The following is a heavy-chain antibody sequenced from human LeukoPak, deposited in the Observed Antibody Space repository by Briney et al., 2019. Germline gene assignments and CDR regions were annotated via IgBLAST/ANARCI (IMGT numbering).Heavy chain of an antibody. V-gene: IGHV3-7*01. Sequence: GGSLRLSCAASGFTFSSYWMSWVRQAPGKGLEWVANIKQDGSEKYYVDSVKGRFTISRDNAKNSLYLQMNSLRAEDTAVYYCARAFFYSRSWSETYYFDYWGQGTLVTVSS. CDR2: IKQDGSEK. CDR3: ARAFFYSRSWSETYYFDY. D-gene: IGHD6-13*01. CDR1: GFTFSSYW. J-gene: IGHJ4*02.